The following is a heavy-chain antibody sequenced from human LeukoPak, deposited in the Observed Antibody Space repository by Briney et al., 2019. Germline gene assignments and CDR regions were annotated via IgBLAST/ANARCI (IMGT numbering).Heavy chain of an antibody. CDR3: ARGRTIIADYCSSTSCSHRRWFDP. CDR1: GGSFSGYY. D-gene: IGHD2-2*01. Sequence: SETLSLTCAVYGGSFSGYYWSWIRQPPGKGLEWIGEINHSGSTNYNPSLKRRVTISVDTSKNQFSLKLSSVTAADTAVYYCARGRTIIADYCSSTSCSHRRWFDPWGQGTLVTVSS. CDR2: INHSGST. J-gene: IGHJ5*02. V-gene: IGHV4-34*01.